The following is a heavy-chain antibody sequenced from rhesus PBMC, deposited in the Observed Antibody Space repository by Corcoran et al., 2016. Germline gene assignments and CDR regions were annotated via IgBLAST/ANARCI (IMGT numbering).Heavy chain of an antibody. CDR1: GGSISGYYY. CDR2: IYGSGGSN. D-gene: IGHD5-42*01. J-gene: IGHJ4*01. Sequence: QVQLQESGPGLVKPSETLSLTCAVSGGSISGYYYWSWIRQPPGKGLAGVGRIYGSGGSNYLNPSLKSRVTLSVDTSKNQFSLKLSSVTAADTAVYYCASAPGDTAGTPEIDYWGQGVLVTVSS. CDR3: ASAPGDTAGTPEIDY. V-gene: IGHV4S14*01.